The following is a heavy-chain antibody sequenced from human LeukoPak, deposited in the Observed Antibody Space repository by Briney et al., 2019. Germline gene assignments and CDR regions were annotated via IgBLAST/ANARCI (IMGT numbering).Heavy chain of an antibody. V-gene: IGHV3-7*03. D-gene: IGHD5-24*01. J-gene: IGHJ4*02. CDR2: INSDGSEG. CDR1: GFTFSGFW. CDR3: ASCREGYNWLDY. Sequence: PGGSLRLSCAVSGFTFSGFWMSWSRQAPGKGLEWVASINSDGSEGYYADVVKGRFTISRDNAKNSLYLQINSLRAEDTAVYYCASCREGYNWLDYWGQGTRVIVSS.